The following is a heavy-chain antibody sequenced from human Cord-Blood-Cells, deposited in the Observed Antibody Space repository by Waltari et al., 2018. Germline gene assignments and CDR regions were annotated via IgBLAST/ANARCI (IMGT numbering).Heavy chain of an antibody. V-gene: IGHV1-2*06. CDR1: GYPFTGYY. D-gene: IGHD6-6*01. CDR2: INPNSGGT. Sequence: QVQLVQSGAEVKKPGASVKVSCKASGYPFTGYYMHWVRQAPGQGLEWMGRINPNSGGTNYAQKFQGRVTMTRDTSISTAYMELSRLRSDDTAVYYCAIHLIAARPHYFDYWGQGTLVTVSS. J-gene: IGHJ4*02. CDR3: AIHLIAARPHYFDY.